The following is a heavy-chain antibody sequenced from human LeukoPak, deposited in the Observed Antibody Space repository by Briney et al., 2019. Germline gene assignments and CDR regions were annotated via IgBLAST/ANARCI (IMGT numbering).Heavy chain of an antibody. CDR3: ARGGRSLQLVPYP. Sequence: SETLSLTCTVSGGSISSYYWSWIRQPPGKGLEWIGYIYYSGSTNYNPSLKSRVTISVDTSKNQFSLKLSSVTAADTAVYYCARGGRSLQLVPYPWGQGTLVTVSS. CDR2: IYYSGST. V-gene: IGHV4-59*01. J-gene: IGHJ5*02. CDR1: GGSISSYY. D-gene: IGHD6-6*01.